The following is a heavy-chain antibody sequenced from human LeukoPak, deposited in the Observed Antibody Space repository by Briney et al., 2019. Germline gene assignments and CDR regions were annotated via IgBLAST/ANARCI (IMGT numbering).Heavy chain of an antibody. CDR2: IKSKTDGGTT. Sequence: PGGSLRLSCAASGFTFNNAWMTWVRQAPGKGLEWVGRIKSKTDGGTTHYGAPVKGRFTISRDDSKNTLYLQMNSLKTEDTAVYYFTPGPPRYCSSASCYTGYWGQGTLVTVSS. J-gene: IGHJ4*02. V-gene: IGHV3-15*01. CDR3: TPGPPRYCSSASCYTGY. CDR1: GFTFNNAW. D-gene: IGHD2-2*01.